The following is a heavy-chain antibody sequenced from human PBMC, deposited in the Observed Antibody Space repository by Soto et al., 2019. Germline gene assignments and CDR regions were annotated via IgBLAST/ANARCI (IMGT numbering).Heavy chain of an antibody. CDR2: IIPIFGTA. J-gene: IGHJ6*02. CDR3: ARDWYYDILTGYYSPYYYYGMDV. CDR1: GGTFSSYA. Sequence: QVQLVQSGAEVKKPGSSVKVSCKASGGTFSSYAISWVRQAPGQGLEWMGGIIPIFGTANYAQKFQGRVTITADESTSTAYMELSSLRSEDTAVYYFARDWYYDILTGYYSPYYYYGMDVWGQGTTVTVSS. D-gene: IGHD3-9*01. V-gene: IGHV1-69*01.